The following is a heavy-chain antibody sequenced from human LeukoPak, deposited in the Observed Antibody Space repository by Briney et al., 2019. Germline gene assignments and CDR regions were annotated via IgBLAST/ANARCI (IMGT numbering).Heavy chain of an antibody. Sequence: SGTLSLSCSVSGASLKDYYWTWIRPPPGEGVGGVGYVYHTGTSGYHPSLKSRVAMSLDTSKNQVSLKLRSVTAADTAVYFCTRVVNGGHFDYWGQGTLVTVSS. V-gene: IGHV4-59*12. CDR2: VYHTGTS. D-gene: IGHD2-8*01. CDR1: GASLKDYY. CDR3: TRVVNGGHFDY. J-gene: IGHJ4*02.